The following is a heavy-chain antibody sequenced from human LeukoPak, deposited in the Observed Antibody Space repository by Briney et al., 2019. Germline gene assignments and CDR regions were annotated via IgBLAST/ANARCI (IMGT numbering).Heavy chain of an antibody. CDR1: GFSLSSFE. CDR2: VDNDGWAT. D-gene: IGHD2-2*03. J-gene: IGHJ5*02. CDR3: ARDLIGWSLDP. V-gene: IGHV3-48*03. Sequence: GGSLRLSCAASGFSLSSFEMNWVRQAPGKGLEWIAYVDNDGWATSYYADSVKGRFTITRDDAKSSLYLQMDSLTVEDTAVYYCARDLIGWSLDPWGQGTLVSVSS.